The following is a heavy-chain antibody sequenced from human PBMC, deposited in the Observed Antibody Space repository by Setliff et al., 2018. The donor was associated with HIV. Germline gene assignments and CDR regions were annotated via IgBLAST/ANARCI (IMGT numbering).Heavy chain of an antibody. CDR3: ARAMRGVVVTNMYYYYGMDV. D-gene: IGHD2-21*02. CDR1: GDSITSRNYH. V-gene: IGHV4-30-4*08. CDR2: IYYSGST. J-gene: IGHJ6*02. Sequence: SSETLSLTCAVSGDSITSRNYHWDWVRQPPGKGLEWIGYIYYSGSTYYNPSLKSRVTISVDTSKNQFSLKLSSVTAADTAVYYCARAMRGVVVTNMYYYYGMDVWGQGTTVTVSS.